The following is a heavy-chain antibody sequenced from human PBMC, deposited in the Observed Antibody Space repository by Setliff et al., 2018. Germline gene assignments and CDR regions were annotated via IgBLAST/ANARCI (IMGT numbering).Heavy chain of an antibody. V-gene: IGHV1-3*01. CDR2: INAGNGIT. J-gene: IGHJ4*02. CDR3: ARVDYYGSGNYYDH. D-gene: IGHD3-10*01. CDR1: GYTFTNYA. Sequence: ASVKVSCKASGYTFTNYAMHWVRQAPGQRPDWMGWINAGNGITKYSQKFQGRVTITRDTSASTAYMELSSLRSDDTAVYYCARVDYYGSGNYYDHWGQGTLVTVSS.